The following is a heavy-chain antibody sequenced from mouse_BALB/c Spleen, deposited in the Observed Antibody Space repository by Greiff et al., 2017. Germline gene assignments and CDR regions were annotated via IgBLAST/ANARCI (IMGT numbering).Heavy chain of an antibody. CDR3: ARSISTTVSPMDY. V-gene: IGHV1-20*02. J-gene: IGHJ4*01. Sequence: VQLQQSGPELVKPGASVKISCKASGYSFTGYFMNWVMQSHGKSLEWIGRINPYNGDTFYNQKFKGKATLTVDKSSSTAHMELRSLASEDSAVYYCARSISTTVSPMDYWGQGTSVTVSA. CDR1: GYSFTGYF. D-gene: IGHD1-1*01. CDR2: INPYNGDT.